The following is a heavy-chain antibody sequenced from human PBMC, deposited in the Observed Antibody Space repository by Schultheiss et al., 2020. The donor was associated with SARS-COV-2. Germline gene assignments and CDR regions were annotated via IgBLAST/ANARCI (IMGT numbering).Heavy chain of an antibody. CDR3: ARGVSRITMIVVIVTGGLYYFDY. Sequence: SCAVYGGSFSDYSWSWIRQPPGKALEWIGEINHSGSTNYNPSLKSRVTISVDTSKNQFSLKLSSVTAADTAVYYCARGVSRITMIVVIVTGGLYYFDYWGQGTLVTVSS. CDR2: INHSGST. V-gene: IGHV4-34*01. D-gene: IGHD3-22*01. CDR1: GGSFSDYS. J-gene: IGHJ4*02.